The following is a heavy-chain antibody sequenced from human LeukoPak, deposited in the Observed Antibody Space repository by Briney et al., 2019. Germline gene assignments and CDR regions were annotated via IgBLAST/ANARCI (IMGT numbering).Heavy chain of an antibody. CDR3: AREGYSSSSQIPFDY. CDR1: GFTFSSYA. D-gene: IGHD6-13*01. V-gene: IGHV3-30-3*01. CDR2: ISYDGSNK. Sequence: GRSLRLSCAASGFTFSSYAMHWVRQAPGKGLEWVAVISYDGSNKYYADSVKGRFTISRDNSKNTLYLQMNSLRAEDTAVYYCAREGYSSSSQIPFDYWGQGTLVTVSS. J-gene: IGHJ4*02.